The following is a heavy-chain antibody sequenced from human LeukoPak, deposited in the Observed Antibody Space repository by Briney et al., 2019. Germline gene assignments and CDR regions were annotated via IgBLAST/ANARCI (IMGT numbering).Heavy chain of an antibody. CDR3: ASPRWYDP. CDR2: ISYDGSSK. V-gene: IGHV3-30*04. J-gene: IGHJ5*02. Sequence: GGSLRLSCAASGFTFSGYAMHWVRQAPGKGLEWVAVISYDGSSKNYADSVKDRFTISRDNSKNTLYLQMNSLRVDDTAVYYCASPRWYDPWGQXTLVTVSS. CDR1: GFTFSGYA.